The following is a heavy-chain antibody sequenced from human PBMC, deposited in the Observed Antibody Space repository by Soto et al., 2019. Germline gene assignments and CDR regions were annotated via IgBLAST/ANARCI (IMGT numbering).Heavy chain of an antibody. J-gene: IGHJ6*02. CDR3: ARQGSWPYYYYGLDV. V-gene: IGHV1-18*01. CDR1: GYTFTTSG. D-gene: IGHD1-26*01. CDR2: ISTYNGDT. Sequence: QVQLVQSGPEVKKPGASVKVSCEASGYTFTTSGISWVRQAPGQGLEWMGRISTYNGDTNSAQKFQGRVTMTADTSTGKVYMELMSLKSDDTAVYYCARQGSWPYYYYGLDVWGQGTTVTVSS.